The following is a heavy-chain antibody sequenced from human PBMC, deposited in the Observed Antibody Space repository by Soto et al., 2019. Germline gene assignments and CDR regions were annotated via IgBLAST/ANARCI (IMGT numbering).Heavy chain of an antibody. CDR3: AREGSGDNYSFGMDV. CDR2: IWYEGSNK. Sequence: QVQLVESGGGVVQPGRSLRLSCAASGFTFSSYGMHWVRQAPGTGLEWVAVIWYEGSNKYYADSVKGRFSISRDNSKNTLYLQMKSLRAEDTAVYYCAREGSGDNYSFGMDVWGQGTTVTVSS. D-gene: IGHD3-10*01. CDR1: GFTFSSYG. V-gene: IGHV3-33*01. J-gene: IGHJ6*02.